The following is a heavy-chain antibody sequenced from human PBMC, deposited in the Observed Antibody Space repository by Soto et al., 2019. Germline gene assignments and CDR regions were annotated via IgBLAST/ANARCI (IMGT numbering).Heavy chain of an antibody. D-gene: IGHD3-10*01. J-gene: IGHJ6*02. CDR3: ARGTDYYGSGSYDRDYYDGMYV. CDR2: IIPIFGTA. V-gene: IGHV1-69*01. CDR1: GGTFSSYA. Sequence: QVQLVQSGAEVKKPGSSVKVSCKASGGTFSSYAISWVRQAPGQGLEWMGGIIPIFGTANYAQKFQGRVTITADESTSTAYMELRSLSSEDTAVYHCARGTDYYGSGSYDRDYYDGMYVWCQGTPVTVSS.